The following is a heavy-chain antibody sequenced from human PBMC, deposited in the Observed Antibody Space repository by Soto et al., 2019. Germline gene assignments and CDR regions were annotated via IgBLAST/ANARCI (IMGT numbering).Heavy chain of an antibody. CDR2: INAGNGNT. J-gene: IGHJ6*02. V-gene: IGHV1-3*01. D-gene: IGHD6-6*01. Sequence: ASVKVSCKASGYTFTSYAMHWVRQAPGQRLEWMGWINAGNGNTKYSQKFQGRVTITRDTSASTAYMELSSLRSEDTAVYYCARRIAARPPTYYYYYYGMDVWGQGTTVTVSS. CDR3: ARRIAARPPTYYYYYYGMDV. CDR1: GYTFTSYA.